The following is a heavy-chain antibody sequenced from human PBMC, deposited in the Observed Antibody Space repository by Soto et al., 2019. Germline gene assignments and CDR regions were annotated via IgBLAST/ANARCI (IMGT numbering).Heavy chain of an antibody. CDR2: IRKDGSQR. CDR1: EFAFSSYW. V-gene: IGHV3-7*05. Sequence: EVQLVESGGGLVQPGGSLTLSCAASEFAFSSYWMTWVRQAPGKGLEWVANIRKDGSQRSYLDSVRGRFTISRDNSKNSLYLQMNRLRAEDTALYFCARDVSPGSSGLYFDAFDMWGQGTMVTVSS. J-gene: IGHJ3*02. D-gene: IGHD6-25*01. CDR3: ARDVSPGSSGLYFDAFDM.